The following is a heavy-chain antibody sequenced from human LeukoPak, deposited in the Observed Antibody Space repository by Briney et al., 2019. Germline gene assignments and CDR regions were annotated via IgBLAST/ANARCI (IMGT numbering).Heavy chain of an antibody. J-gene: IGHJ5*02. CDR1: GGSINNYY. D-gene: IGHD3-22*01. Sequence: PSETLSLTCTVSGGSINNYYWGWIRQPPGKGLEWIGSIYHSGSTYYNPSLKSRVTISVDTSKNQFSLKLSSVTAADTAVYYCARELSTYYYDSSGYLFDPWGQGTLVTVSS. V-gene: IGHV4-38-2*02. CDR2: IYHSGST. CDR3: ARELSTYYYDSSGYLFDP.